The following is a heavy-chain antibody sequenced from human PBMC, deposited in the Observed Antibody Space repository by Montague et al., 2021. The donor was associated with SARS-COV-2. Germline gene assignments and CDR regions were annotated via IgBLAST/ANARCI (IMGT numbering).Heavy chain of an antibody. CDR3: ARRGRKLLPVATTIGGFDI. J-gene: IGHJ3*02. Sequence: SETLSLTCTVSGGSISSNNYYWDWIRQPPGKGLEWIGSIYDSGSTYYNPSLKSRVTIPVDTSKNHFSLKLNSVTAADTAAYYCARRGRKLLPVATTIGGFDIWGQGTMVTVSS. D-gene: IGHD5-12*01. CDR1: GGSISSNNYY. CDR2: IYDSGST. V-gene: IGHV4-39*02.